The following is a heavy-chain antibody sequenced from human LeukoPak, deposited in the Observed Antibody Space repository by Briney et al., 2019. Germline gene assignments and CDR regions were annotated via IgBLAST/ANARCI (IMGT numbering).Heavy chain of an antibody. J-gene: IGHJ4*02. V-gene: IGHV3-30*02. Sequence: GVSLRLSCAASGFTFSSYGMHWVRQAPGKGLEWVAFIRYDGSNKYYADSVKGRFTIYRDNSKNTLYLQMNSLRAEDTAVYYCAKDGLYGDYSFDYWGQGTLVTVSS. CDR3: AKDGLYGDYSFDY. CDR2: IRYDGSNK. D-gene: IGHD4-17*01. CDR1: GFTFSSYG.